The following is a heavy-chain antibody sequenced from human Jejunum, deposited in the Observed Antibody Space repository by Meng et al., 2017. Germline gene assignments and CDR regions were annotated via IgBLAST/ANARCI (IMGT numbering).Heavy chain of an antibody. V-gene: IGHV4-59*08. CDR2: IYYSGRT. D-gene: IGHD3-10*01. Sequence: QAQLQESGPGLVKPSAALSLTCTVSGGAITSYYGSWFRQPPGKGLEWIGHIYYSGRTDYSPSLKSRVTISVDTSKNQFSLRLSPVTAADTAVYYCGRHLYGSGSQPIDYWGQGTLVTVSS. CDR3: GRHLYGSGSQPIDY. J-gene: IGHJ4*02. CDR1: GGAITSYY.